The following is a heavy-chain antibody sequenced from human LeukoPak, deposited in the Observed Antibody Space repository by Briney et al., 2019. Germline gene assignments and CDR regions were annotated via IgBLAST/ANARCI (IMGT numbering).Heavy chain of an antibody. CDR3: AKSVGGLGYYMDV. CDR1: GFTFSSYW. J-gene: IGHJ6*03. Sequence: GGSLRLSCAASGFTFSSYWMSWVRQAPGKGLEWVSAISGSGGSTYYADSVKGRFTISRDNSKNTLYLQMNSLRAEDTAVNYCAKSVGGLGYYMDVWGEGTTVTVSS. V-gene: IGHV3-23*01. CDR2: ISGSGGST. D-gene: IGHD1-26*01.